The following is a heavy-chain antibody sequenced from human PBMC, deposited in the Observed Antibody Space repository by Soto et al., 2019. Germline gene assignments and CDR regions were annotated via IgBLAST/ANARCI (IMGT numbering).Heavy chain of an antibody. D-gene: IGHD6-13*01. Sequence: PSETLSLTCTVSGGSIITGGYYWSWIRQHPGKGLEWIGHIYYTGTAYYNPSLKSRVTISVDTSKNQFSLTLSSVTAADTAVYYCGRDRPISGIPAAGLWGQGTLVTVSS. V-gene: IGHV4-31*03. CDR2: IYYTGTA. J-gene: IGHJ4*02. CDR1: GGSIITGGYY. CDR3: GRDRPISGIPAAGL.